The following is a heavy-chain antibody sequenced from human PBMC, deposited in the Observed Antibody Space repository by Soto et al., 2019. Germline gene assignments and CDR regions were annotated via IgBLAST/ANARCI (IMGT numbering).Heavy chain of an antibody. Sequence: QVQLVQSGAEVRKPGASVKVSCKASGDTFTTYDINWVRQATGHGLEWMGWINPNSGNIGYAQRFQGRVTMTRDTAIRTAYMEVSSLRSDDTAVYYCARGRASGSYYILDYWGQGTLVTVSS. D-gene: IGHD3-10*01. CDR1: GDTFTTYD. CDR2: INPNSGNI. J-gene: IGHJ4*02. V-gene: IGHV1-8*01. CDR3: ARGRASGSYYILDY.